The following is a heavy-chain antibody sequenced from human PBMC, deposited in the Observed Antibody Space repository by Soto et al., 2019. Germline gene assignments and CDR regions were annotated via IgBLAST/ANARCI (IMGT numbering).Heavy chain of an antibody. CDR1: GGTFSSYA. J-gene: IGHJ3*02. CDR2: IIPIFGTA. D-gene: IGHD2-15*01. CDR3: ARDPGGDCSGGSCYAEHAFDI. Sequence: QVQLVQSGAEVKKPGSSVKVSCKASGGTFSSYAISWVRQAPGQGLEWMGGIIPIFGTANYAQKFQGRVTITADESTSTAYMELSSLRSEDTAVYYCARDPGGDCSGGSCYAEHAFDIWGQVTMVTVSS. V-gene: IGHV1-69*01.